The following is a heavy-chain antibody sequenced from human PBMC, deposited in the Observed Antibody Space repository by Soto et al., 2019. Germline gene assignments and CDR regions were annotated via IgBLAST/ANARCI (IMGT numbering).Heavy chain of an antibody. CDR3: ARDLDGSGSYFTDY. D-gene: IGHD3-10*01. J-gene: IGHJ4*02. Sequence: QVQLVQSGAEVKKPGASVKVSCKASGYSFTSTGISWVRQAPGQGPEWMGWTSTFNGEAKYAQKLQGRVTMTTDTSTTTAYMELRSLTSDDTAVYDCARDLDGSGSYFTDYWGQGTLVTVAS. CDR1: GYSFTSTG. CDR2: TSTFNGEA. V-gene: IGHV1-18*01.